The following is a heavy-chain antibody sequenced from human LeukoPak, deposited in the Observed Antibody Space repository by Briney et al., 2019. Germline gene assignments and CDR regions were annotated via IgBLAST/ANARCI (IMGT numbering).Heavy chain of an antibody. CDR3: AGDGDAFDI. Sequence: PSETLSLTCAVYGGSFSGYYWSWIRQPPGKGLEWIGYIYYSGSTNYNPSLKSRVTISVDTSKNQFSLKLSSVTAADTAVYYCAGDGDAFDIWGQGTMVTVSS. J-gene: IGHJ3*02. V-gene: IGHV4-59*01. CDR1: GGSFSGYY. CDR2: IYYSGST.